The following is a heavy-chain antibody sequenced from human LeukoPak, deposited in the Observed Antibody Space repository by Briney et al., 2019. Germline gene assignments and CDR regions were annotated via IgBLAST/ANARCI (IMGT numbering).Heavy chain of an antibody. D-gene: IGHD3-3*01. CDR2: ISGSGVTT. J-gene: IGHJ4*02. V-gene: IGHV3-23*01. CDR3: AKVGFSEMEWLLYSDH. Sequence: PGGSLRLSCVVSGFTFRSYAMNWVRQAPGKGLEWVSAISGSGVTTYYADAVKGRFTISRDNSKNTLYLQMNSLRAEDTAVYYCAKVGFSEMEWLLYSDHWGQGTLVTVSS. CDR1: GFTFRSYA.